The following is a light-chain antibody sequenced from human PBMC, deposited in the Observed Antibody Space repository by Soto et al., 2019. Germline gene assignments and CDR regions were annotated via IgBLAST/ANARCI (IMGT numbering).Light chain of an antibody. CDR1: QSVSSNF. Sequence: EIVLAQSPGTLSLSPVERATLSCRASQSVSSNFLAWYQQKPGQAPWLLIWGASNRAGGVPDRFSGSGSGTDFTLTISRLEPEDFAVYYCQQYGSSPRTFGQGTKVDIK. CDR3: QQYGSSPRT. CDR2: GAS. V-gene: IGKV3-20*01. J-gene: IGKJ1*01.